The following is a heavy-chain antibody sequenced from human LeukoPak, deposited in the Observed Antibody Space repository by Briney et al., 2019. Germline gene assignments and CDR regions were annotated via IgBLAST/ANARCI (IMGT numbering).Heavy chain of an antibody. V-gene: IGHV3-21*06. CDR1: GFTFSSYA. CDR3: ARGGTYCFAGCYGTTL. Sequence: GGSLRLSCTASGFTFSSYATNWVRQAPGQGLEWFSSIGNSPSATYYADSVKGRFTIYRDNAKNSLYLQMSSLRDEDTAVYYCARGGTYCFAGCYGTTLWGQRTLVTVSS. CDR2: IGNSPSAT. D-gene: IGHD2-2*01. J-gene: IGHJ1*01.